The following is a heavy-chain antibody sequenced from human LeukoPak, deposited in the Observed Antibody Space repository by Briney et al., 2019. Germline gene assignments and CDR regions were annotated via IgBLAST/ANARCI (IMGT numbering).Heavy chain of an antibody. CDR1: GYTFTSYG. D-gene: IGHD6-19*01. CDR3: ARDTSVAVAGPAVY. Sequence: ASMKVSCKASGYTFTSYGIGWVRQAPGQGLEWMGWISPYNGNTNYAQKLQGRVTMTTDTSTSTAYMELRSLRFDDTAVYFCARDTSVAVAGPAVYWGQGTLVTVS. V-gene: IGHV1-18*01. J-gene: IGHJ4*02. CDR2: ISPYNGNT.